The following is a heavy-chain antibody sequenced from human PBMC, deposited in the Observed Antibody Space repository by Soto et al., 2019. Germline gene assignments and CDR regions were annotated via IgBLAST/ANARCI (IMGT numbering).Heavy chain of an antibody. Sequence: SETLSLTCTVSGCSISSGNYYWTWIRQHPGQGLEWIGYMYYTGSTYYNPSLKSRVTISLDTSKNQFSLKLSSVTAADTAVYYCARRLPRKRFDPWGQGTLVTVSS. J-gene: IGHJ5*02. CDR1: GCSISSGNYY. CDR2: MYYTGST. CDR3: ARRLPRKRFDP. V-gene: IGHV4-31*03.